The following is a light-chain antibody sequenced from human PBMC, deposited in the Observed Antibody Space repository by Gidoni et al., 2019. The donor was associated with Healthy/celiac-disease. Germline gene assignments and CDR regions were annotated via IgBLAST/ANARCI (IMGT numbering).Light chain of an antibody. CDR3: QQRSNWPLLT. CDR2: DAS. Sequence: ELVLTHSPATLSLSPGERATLSCRASQSVRSYLAWYQQKPGQAPRLLIYDASNRATGIPARFSGSGSGTDFTLTISSLEPEDFAVYYCQQRSNWPLLTFGGGTKVEIK. CDR1: QSVRSY. J-gene: IGKJ4*01. V-gene: IGKV3-11*01.